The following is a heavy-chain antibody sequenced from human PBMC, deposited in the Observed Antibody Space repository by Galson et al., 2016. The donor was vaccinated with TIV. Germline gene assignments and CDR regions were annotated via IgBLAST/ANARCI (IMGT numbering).Heavy chain of an antibody. J-gene: IGHJ4*02. CDR1: GFSLGTSGMR. V-gene: IGHV2-70*04. Sequence: PALVKPTQTLTLTCSFSGFSLGTSGMRVSWIRQPPGKALEWLARIEWDGDKFYSPSLKTRLTITKDPSKDQLVLTMTNMDPRDTATYYCARMSALGGVIDYWGQGTLVTVSS. CDR2: IEWDGDK. CDR3: ARMSALGGVIDY. D-gene: IGHD3-16*01.